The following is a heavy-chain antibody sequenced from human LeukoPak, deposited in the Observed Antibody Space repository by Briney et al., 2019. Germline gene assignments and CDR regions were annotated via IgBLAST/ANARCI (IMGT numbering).Heavy chain of an antibody. D-gene: IGHD2-2*02. CDR1: GGSISSGDYY. CDR3: AIYQLLYNRDY. J-gene: IGHJ4*02. Sequence: PSETLSLTCTVSGGSISSGDYYWSWIRQPPGRGLEWIGYIYYSGSTYYNPSLKSRVTISVDTSKNQFSLKLSSVTAADTTVYYCAIYQLLYNRDYWGQGTLVTVSS. CDR2: IYYSGST. V-gene: IGHV4-30-4*08.